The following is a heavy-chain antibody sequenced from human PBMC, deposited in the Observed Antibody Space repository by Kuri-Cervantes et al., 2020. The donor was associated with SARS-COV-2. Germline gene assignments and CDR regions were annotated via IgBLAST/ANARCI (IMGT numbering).Heavy chain of an antibody. D-gene: IGHD2/OR15-2a*01. CDR3: TTTTAGYYFPFDY. J-gene: IGHJ4*02. CDR2: IRSKAYGGTT. CDR1: GFTFGDYA. V-gene: IGHV3-49*03. Sequence: GESLKISCTASGFTFGDYAMSWFRQAPGKGLEWVGFIRSKAYGGTTEYAASVKGRFTISRDDSKSIAYLQMNSLKTEDTAVYYCTTTTAGYYFPFDYWGQGTLVTVSS.